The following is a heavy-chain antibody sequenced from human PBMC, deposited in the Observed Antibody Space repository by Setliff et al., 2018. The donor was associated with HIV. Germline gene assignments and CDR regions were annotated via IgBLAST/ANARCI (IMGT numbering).Heavy chain of an antibody. D-gene: IGHD4-17*01. Sequence: PGGSLRLSCAASGFTFSTYAMSWVRQAPGKGLEWVSGISGSGGRTYYADSVRGRFTISRDNSKDTLYLQMHSLRAEDTAIYFCAEDRGDYDPRRYDAWGQGSLVTVSS. CDR2: ISGSGGRT. CDR3: AEDRGDYDPRRYDA. V-gene: IGHV3-23*01. J-gene: IGHJ5*02. CDR1: GFTFSTYA.